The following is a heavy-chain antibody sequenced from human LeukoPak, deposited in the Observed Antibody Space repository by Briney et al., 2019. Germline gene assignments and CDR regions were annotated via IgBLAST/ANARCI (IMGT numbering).Heavy chain of an antibody. CDR1: GFXFSSYA. V-gene: IGHV3-30-3*01. CDR2: ISYDGSNK. CDR3: ARELLYGDYVWFDP. Sequence: GGSLRLSCAASGFXFSSYAMHWVRQAPGKGLEWVAVISYDGSNKYYADSVKGRFTISRDNSKNTLYLQMNSLRAEDTAVYYCARELLYGDYVWFDPWGQGTLVTVSS. J-gene: IGHJ5*02. D-gene: IGHD4-17*01.